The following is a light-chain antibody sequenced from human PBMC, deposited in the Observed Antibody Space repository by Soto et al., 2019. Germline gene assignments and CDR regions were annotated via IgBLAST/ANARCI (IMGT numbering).Light chain of an antibody. CDR1: ESVSTN. CDR2: DAS. CDR3: QQRSNWPIT. V-gene: IGKV3-11*01. Sequence: EIEMTQSPATLSLAPGERVTLSCRASESVSTNLAWYQQKPGQAPRLLIYDASNRATGIPARFSGSGSGTDFTLTISSLEPEDFAVYYCQQRSNWPITFGQGTRLEI. J-gene: IGKJ5*01.